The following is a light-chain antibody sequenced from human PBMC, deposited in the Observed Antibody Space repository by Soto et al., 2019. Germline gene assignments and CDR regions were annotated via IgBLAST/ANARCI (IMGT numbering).Light chain of an antibody. V-gene: IGKV1-9*01. J-gene: IGKJ4*01. CDR1: QGIGSY. CDR2: GAS. CDR3: QQLHSWGVT. Sequence: DIQMTQSXXXLXXSXGXRFTITCRASQGIGSYLAWYQQKPGKAPKLLISGASTLQSGVPSRFSGSGSGTEFTLTISSLQPEDFATYSCQQLHSWGVTFGGGTKVDI.